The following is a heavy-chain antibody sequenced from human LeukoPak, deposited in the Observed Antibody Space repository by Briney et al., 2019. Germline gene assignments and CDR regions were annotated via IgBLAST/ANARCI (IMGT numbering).Heavy chain of an antibody. CDR3: ARHVLGATVAAGSAQFALDI. Sequence: SETLSLTCTVSGGSISSSSYYWGWIRQPPGKGLEWIGSIYYSGSTYYNPSLKSRVTISVDTSKNQFSLTLSSVTAADTAVYHSARHVLGATVAAGSAQFALDIWGQGTMVTVSS. J-gene: IGHJ3*02. D-gene: IGHD2-15*01. CDR1: GGSISSSSYY. V-gene: IGHV4-39*01. CDR2: IYYSGST.